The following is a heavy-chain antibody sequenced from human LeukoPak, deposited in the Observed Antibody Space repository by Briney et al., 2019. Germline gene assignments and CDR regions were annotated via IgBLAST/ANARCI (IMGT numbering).Heavy chain of an antibody. Sequence: VASVKVSCKASGYTFTGYYIHWVRQAPGQGLEWMGWINPNSGGTHYAQTFQGRVTMTRDTSISTAYMELSRLRSDDTAVYYCAIRLGHGYSSGWYGYWGQGTLVTVSS. V-gene: IGHV1-2*02. J-gene: IGHJ4*02. CDR2: INPNSGGT. CDR1: GYTFTGYY. D-gene: IGHD6-19*01. CDR3: AIRLGHGYSSGWYGY.